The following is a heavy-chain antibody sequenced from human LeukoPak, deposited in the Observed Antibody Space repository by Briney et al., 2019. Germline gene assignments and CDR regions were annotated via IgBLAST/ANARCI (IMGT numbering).Heavy chain of an antibody. CDR1: GFTFSSYS. CDR2: ISSSSSYI. CDR3: ARDRDEEGWFDY. D-gene: IGHD2-15*01. J-gene: IGHJ4*02. Sequence: GGSLRLSCAASGFTFSSYSMNWVRQAPGKGLEWVSSISSSSSYIYYADSAKGRFTISRDNAKNSLYLQMNSLRAEDTAVYYCARDRDEEGWFDYWGQGTLVTVSS. V-gene: IGHV3-21*01.